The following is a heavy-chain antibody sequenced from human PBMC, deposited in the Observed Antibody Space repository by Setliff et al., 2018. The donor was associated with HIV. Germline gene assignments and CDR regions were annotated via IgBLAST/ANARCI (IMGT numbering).Heavy chain of an antibody. CDR2: IIHRGGT. CDR1: GGSFSGYY. CDR3: ARGGLGVVGAIDY. D-gene: IGHD2-15*01. Sequence: SETLSLTCAVYGGSFSGYYWTWIRQPPGRGLEWIGEIIHRGGTNHNRSLKSRVPISVDTSKNQFSLNLSSVTAADTAVYYCARGGLGVVGAIDYWSQGTLVTVSS. J-gene: IGHJ4*02. V-gene: IGHV4-34*01.